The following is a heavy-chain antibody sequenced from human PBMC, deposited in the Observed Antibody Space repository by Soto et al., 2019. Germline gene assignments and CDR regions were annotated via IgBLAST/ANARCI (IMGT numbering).Heavy chain of an antibody. CDR2: IYHSGST. Sequence: SETLSLTCAVSGYSISSGYYWGWIRQPPGKGLEWIGSIYHSGSTYYNPSLKSRVTISVDTSKNQFSLKLSSVTAADTAVYYCARTVDNWFDLWGQGTLVTVSS. J-gene: IGHJ5*02. D-gene: IGHD4-17*01. CDR1: GYSISSGYY. CDR3: ARTVDNWFDL. V-gene: IGHV4-38-2*01.